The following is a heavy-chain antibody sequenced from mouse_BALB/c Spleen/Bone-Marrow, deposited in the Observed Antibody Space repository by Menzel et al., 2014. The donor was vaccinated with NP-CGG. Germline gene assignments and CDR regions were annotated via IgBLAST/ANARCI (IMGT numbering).Heavy chain of an antibody. D-gene: IGHD2-10*02. CDR2: INPYNGDT. V-gene: IGHV1-37*01. J-gene: IGHJ4*01. CDR1: GYSFTGYF. Sequence: EVKLQESGPELVKPGASVKISCKASGYSFTGYFMNWVKQSHGKSLEWIGRINPYNGDTFYNQKFKGKATLTVDKSSSTAHMELLSLTSEASAVYYCGRSKYGNYDAMDYWGQGTSVTVSS. CDR3: GRSKYGNYDAMDY.